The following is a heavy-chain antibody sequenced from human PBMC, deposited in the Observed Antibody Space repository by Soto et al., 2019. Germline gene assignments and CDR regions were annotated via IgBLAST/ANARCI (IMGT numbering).Heavy chain of an antibody. V-gene: IGHV2-5*02. CDR1: GFSLTTRGVG. CDR3: AQIRIFYQYGLFDP. D-gene: IGHD3-3*01. CDR2: IYWDDDK. J-gene: IGHJ5*02. Sequence: QITLKESGPTLVKPTQTLTLTCTFSGFSLTTRGVGVGWIRQPPGKALECLALIYWDDDKRYSPSLQSRLSSTQDTTKNHVVLTMNNVYPVDIATYFCAQIRIFYQYGLFDPWGQGTRVSVSS.